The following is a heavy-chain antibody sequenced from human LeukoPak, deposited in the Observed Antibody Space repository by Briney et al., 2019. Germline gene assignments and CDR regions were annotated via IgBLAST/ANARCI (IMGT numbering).Heavy chain of an antibody. D-gene: IGHD6-19*01. Sequence: SETLSLTCTVSGGSISSHYWSWIRQPPGKGLEWIGYIYFSGSTNYNPSLKSRVTISIDTPNNQLSLKLSSVTAADTGVYYCARGLGAVAGRIYDGFDMWGQGTMVTVSS. V-gene: IGHV4-59*11. J-gene: IGHJ3*02. CDR1: GGSISSHY. CDR2: IYFSGST. CDR3: ARGLGAVAGRIYDGFDM.